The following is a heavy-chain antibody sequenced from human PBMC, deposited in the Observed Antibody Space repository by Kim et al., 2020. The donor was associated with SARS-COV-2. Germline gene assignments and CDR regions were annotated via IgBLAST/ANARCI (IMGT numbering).Heavy chain of an antibody. CDR3: AKDSGDVWLRFGSNDY. CDR1: GFTFSSYA. D-gene: IGHD5-12*01. Sequence: GGSLRLSCAASGFTFSSYAMSWVRQAPGKGLEWVSAISGSGGSTYYADSVKGRFTISRDNSKNTLYLQMNSLRAEDTAVYYCAKDSGDVWLRFGSNDYWGQGTLVTVSS. CDR2: ISGSGGST. V-gene: IGHV3-23*01. J-gene: IGHJ4*02.